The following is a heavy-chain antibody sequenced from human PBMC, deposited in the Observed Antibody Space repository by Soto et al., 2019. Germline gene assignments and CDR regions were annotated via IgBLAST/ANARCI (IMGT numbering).Heavy chain of an antibody. CDR2: IYPIDSYT. CDR3: ARHRKGPYGMDV. CDR1: GYSFTSYW. V-gene: IGHV5-51*01. Sequence: GESLKISCKGSGYSFTSYWIGWVRQMPGKGLEWMGIIYPIDSYTNYSPSFQGHVTISSDKSISTAYLQWSSLKASDTAMYYCARHRKGPYGMDVWGQGTTVTSP. J-gene: IGHJ6*02.